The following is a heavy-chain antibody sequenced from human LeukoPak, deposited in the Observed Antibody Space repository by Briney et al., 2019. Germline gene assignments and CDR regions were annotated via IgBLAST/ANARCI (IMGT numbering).Heavy chain of an antibody. Sequence: PGGSLRLSCAASGFTFSSYSMNWVRQAPGKGLEWVSSISSSSSYIYYADSVKGRFTISRDNAKNSLYLQMNSLRAEDTAVYYCARDSSYHYYGSGSYDYWGQGTLVTVSS. CDR1: GFTFSSYS. CDR3: ARDSSYHYYGSGSYDY. J-gene: IGHJ4*02. CDR2: ISSSSSYI. D-gene: IGHD3-10*01. V-gene: IGHV3-21*01.